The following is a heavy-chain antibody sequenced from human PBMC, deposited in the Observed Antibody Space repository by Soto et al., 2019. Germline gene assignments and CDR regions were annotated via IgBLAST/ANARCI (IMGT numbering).Heavy chain of an antibody. CDR2: VSTYKGNT. CDR1: CYTFTDTG. V-gene: IGHV1-18*01. J-gene: IGHJ6*02. CDR3: ARNQRRWFGELAYDHYYAMDV. D-gene: IGHD3-10*01. Sequence: ASGKVSSEASCYTFTDTGITWGRQAPGQGDEGVGWVSTYKGNTNYAQKLQGRVTMTTDTSTSTVYMELRTLRSDDTAVYYCARNQRRWFGELAYDHYYAMDVWGQGTAVTVSS.